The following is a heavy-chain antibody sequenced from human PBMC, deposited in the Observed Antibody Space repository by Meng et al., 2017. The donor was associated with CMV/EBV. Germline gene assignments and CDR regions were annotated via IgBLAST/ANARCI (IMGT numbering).Heavy chain of an antibody. CDR1: GFTFDDFA. J-gene: IGHJ3*01. V-gene: IGHV3-9*01. D-gene: IGHD2-21*01. CDR2: ITWNSGSI. Sequence: GGSLRLSCAASGFTFDDFAMHWVRQAPGKGLEWVSGITWNSGSIGYADSVKGRFTISRDNAKNSLYLQMNSLRAEDTALYYCAKWVVRESAFDLWGQGTMVTVSS. CDR3: AKWVVRESAFDL.